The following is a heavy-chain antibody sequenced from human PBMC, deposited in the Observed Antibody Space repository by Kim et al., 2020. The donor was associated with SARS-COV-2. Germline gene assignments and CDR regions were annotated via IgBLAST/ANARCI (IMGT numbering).Heavy chain of an antibody. D-gene: IGHD3-16*02. J-gene: IGHJ4*02. Sequence: GGSLRLSCAAASGVNFDEDAMQWARQVPGKGLEWVALISGDGKNTYYADSVKGRFTISRDNTEKSLFLQMNSLTVEDTAFYYCAKGGRDIRFGTVILRMYYFDTWGQGILVTVSS. CDR3: AKGGRDIRFGTVILRMYYFDT. CDR1: GVNFDEDA. V-gene: IGHV3-43*02. CDR2: ISGDGKNT.